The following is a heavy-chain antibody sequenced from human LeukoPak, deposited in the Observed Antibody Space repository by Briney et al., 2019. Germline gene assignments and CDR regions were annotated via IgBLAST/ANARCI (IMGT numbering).Heavy chain of an antibody. D-gene: IGHD3-22*01. Sequence: GGSLRLSCAASGFTFSSYSVNWVRQAPGKGLEWVSSISSSSSYIYYADSVKGRFTISRDNAKNSLYLQMNSLRAEDTAVYYCARDPHYYDSSGYYGIFDYWGQGTLVTVSS. CDR1: GFTFSSYS. V-gene: IGHV3-21*01. J-gene: IGHJ4*02. CDR2: ISSSSSYI. CDR3: ARDPHYYDSSGYYGIFDY.